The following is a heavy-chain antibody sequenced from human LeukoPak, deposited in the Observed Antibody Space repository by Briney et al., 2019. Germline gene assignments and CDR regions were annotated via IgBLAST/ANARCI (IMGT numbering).Heavy chain of an antibody. CDR2: INPNSGGT. Sequence: RWASVKVSCKASGYTFTGYYMHWVRQAPGQGLEWMGWINPNSGGTNYAQKFQGRVTITADKSTSTAYMELSSLRSEDTAVYYCAREFGEGSIAVAGPFDYWGQGTLVTVSS. D-gene: IGHD6-19*01. J-gene: IGHJ4*02. CDR3: AREFGEGSIAVAGPFDY. CDR1: GYTFTGYY. V-gene: IGHV1-2*02.